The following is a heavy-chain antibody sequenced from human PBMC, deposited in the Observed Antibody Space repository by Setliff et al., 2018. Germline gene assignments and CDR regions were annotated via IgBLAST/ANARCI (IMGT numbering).Heavy chain of an antibody. Sequence: SETLSLTCSVSSGSIGSHYWNWMRQPSGKGLEWIGHVFHTGSTKYNPSLRSRVTISVDTSENYFSLRLTSVTAADTAVYYCARAPPSVPYGDYGPRQYFDLWGRGSLVTVS. J-gene: IGHJ2*01. D-gene: IGHD4-17*01. CDR1: SGSIGSHY. V-gene: IGHV4-59*11. CDR3: ARAPPSVPYGDYGPRQYFDL. CDR2: VFHTGST.